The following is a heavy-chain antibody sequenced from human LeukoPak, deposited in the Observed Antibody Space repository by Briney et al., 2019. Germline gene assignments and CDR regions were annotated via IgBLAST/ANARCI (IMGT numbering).Heavy chain of an antibody. J-gene: IGHJ4*02. CDR3: ARQMDYYGSGSYERYFDY. CDR2: IYHSGST. CDR1: GYSISSGYY. D-gene: IGHD3-10*01. V-gene: IGHV4-38-2*02. Sequence: PSETLSLTCTVSGYSISSGYYWGWIRQPPGKGLEWIGSIYHSGSTYYNPSLKSRVTISVDTSKNQFSLKLSSVTAADTAVYYCARQMDYYGSGSYERYFDYWGQRTLVTVSS.